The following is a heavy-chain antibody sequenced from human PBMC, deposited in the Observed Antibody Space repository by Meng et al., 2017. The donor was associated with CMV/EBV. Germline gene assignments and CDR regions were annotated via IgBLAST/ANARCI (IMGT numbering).Heavy chain of an antibody. J-gene: IGHJ4*02. CDR2: IYPGDSDT. CDR1: GYKFSDYW. Sequence: KVPCKGSGYKFSDYWIAWVRQMPGKGLEWMGIIYPGDSDTRYSPSFQGQVTISADKSISTAYLQWSSLKASDTAMYYCARGPGDMDYWGQGTLVTVSS. CDR3: ARGPGDMDY. V-gene: IGHV5-51*01. D-gene: IGHD7-27*01.